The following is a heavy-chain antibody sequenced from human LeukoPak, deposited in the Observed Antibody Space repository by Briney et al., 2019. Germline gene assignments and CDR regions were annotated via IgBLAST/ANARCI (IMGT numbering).Heavy chain of an antibody. V-gene: IGHV1-69*13. Sequence: ASVKVSCKASGGTFSSYAISWVRQAPGQGLEWMGGIIPIFGTANYAQKFQGRVTITADESTSTAYMELSSLRSEDTAVYYCARQHWGGYDVFDYWGQGTLVTVSS. D-gene: IGHD5-12*01. CDR2: IIPIFGTA. CDR3: ARQHWGGYDVFDY. J-gene: IGHJ4*02. CDR1: GGTFSSYA.